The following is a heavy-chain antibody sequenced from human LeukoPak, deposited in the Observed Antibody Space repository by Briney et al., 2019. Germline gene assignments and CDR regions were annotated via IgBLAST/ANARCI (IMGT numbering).Heavy chain of an antibody. CDR2: IYTSGST. V-gene: IGHV4-4*07. CDR3: ARVLAALEDNWFDP. CDR1: GGSISGYY. J-gene: IGHJ5*02. D-gene: IGHD3-3*01. Sequence: PSETLSLTCSVSGGSISGYYWSWIRQPAGKGLEWIGRIYTSGSTNYNPSLKSRVTMSVDTSKNQFSLKLSSVTAADTAVYYCARVLAALEDNWFDPWGQGTLVTVSS.